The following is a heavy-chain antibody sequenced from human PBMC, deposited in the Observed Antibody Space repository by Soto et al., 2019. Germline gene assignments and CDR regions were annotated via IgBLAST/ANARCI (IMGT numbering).Heavy chain of an antibody. CDR2: IIPIFGTA. CDR1: GGTFSSYA. CDR3: ARDRVAAAGTFDY. Sequence: SVKVSCKASGGTFSSYAISWVRQAPGQGLEWMGGIIPIFGTANYAQKFQGRVTITADESTSTAYMELSSLRSEDTAVYYCARDRVAAAGTFDYWGQGTLVTAPQ. V-gene: IGHV1-69*13. D-gene: IGHD6-13*01. J-gene: IGHJ4*02.